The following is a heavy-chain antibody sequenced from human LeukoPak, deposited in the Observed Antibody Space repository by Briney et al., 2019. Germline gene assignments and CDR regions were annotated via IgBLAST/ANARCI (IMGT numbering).Heavy chain of an antibody. CDR2: IYPGKSAT. CDR3: ACRKYRSPWFDP. CDR1: AYVFSTYW. J-gene: IGHJ5*02. Sequence: GESLRISCQSSAYVFSTYWIGWVRQTSGRGLEWMGVIYPGKSATRYNPSFQGQVTISVDMSISTAYLQWSSLKASDTAIYYCACRKYRSPWFDPWGQGTLVTVSS. V-gene: IGHV5-51*01. D-gene: IGHD6-6*01.